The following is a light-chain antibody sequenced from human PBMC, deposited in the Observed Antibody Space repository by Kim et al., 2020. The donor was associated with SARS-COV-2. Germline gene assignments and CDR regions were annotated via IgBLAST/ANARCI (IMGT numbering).Light chain of an antibody. CDR2: EDL. J-gene: IGLJ1*01. CDR3: QAWDSSTVV. Sequence: SYELTQPPSVSVSPGQTASITCSGDKLGDKYACWFQQKPGQSPVLVIYEDLKRPSGIPERFSGSNSGNTATLTISGTQAMDEADYYCQAWDSSTVVFGT. V-gene: IGLV3-1*01. CDR1: KLGDKY.